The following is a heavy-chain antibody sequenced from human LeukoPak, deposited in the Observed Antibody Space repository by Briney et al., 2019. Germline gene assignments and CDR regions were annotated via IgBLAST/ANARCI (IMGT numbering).Heavy chain of an antibody. CDR1: GGSISSSSYY. D-gene: IGHD2/OR15-2a*01. Sequence: SETLSLTFTVSGGSISSSSYYWGWIRQPPGKGLEWIGSIYYSGSTYYNPSLKSRVTISVDTSKNQFSLKLSSVTAADTAVYYCARERVTTTSFDYWGQGVLVTVSS. CDR2: IYYSGST. CDR3: ARERVTTTSFDY. V-gene: IGHV4-39*07. J-gene: IGHJ4*02.